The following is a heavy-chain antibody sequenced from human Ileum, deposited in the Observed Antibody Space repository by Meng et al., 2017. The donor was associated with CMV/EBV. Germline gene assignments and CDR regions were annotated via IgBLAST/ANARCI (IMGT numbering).Heavy chain of an antibody. CDR3: ARLQAWDWFDP. Sequence: QLTGSGPGLVKPSETLSLTGSVSGGSINSFYWSWIRQPAGKGLEWIGRIYSSGIINYNPSLKSRVTVSVDTSKNQFSLKVNSVTAADTAVYYCARLQAWDWFDPWGQGTLVTVSS. J-gene: IGHJ5*02. V-gene: IGHV4-4*07. D-gene: IGHD4-11*01. CDR1: GGSINSFY. CDR2: IYSSGII.